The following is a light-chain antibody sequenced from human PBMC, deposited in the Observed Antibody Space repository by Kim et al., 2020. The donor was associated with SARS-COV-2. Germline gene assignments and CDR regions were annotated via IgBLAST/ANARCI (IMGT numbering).Light chain of an antibody. J-gene: IGLJ3*02. CDR2: GKN. Sequence: SSELTQDPAVSVALGQTVRITCQGDSLRSYYASWYQQTPGQAPVLVIYGKNNRPSGIPDRFSGSSSGNTASLTITGAQAEDEADYYCNSRDSSGNHWVFG. CDR3: NSRDSSGNHWV. V-gene: IGLV3-19*01. CDR1: SLRSYY.